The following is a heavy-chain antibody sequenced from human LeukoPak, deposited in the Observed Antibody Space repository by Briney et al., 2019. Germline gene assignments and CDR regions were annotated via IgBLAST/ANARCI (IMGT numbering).Heavy chain of an antibody. V-gene: IGHV4-61*01. CDR3: ARTAYSSGWYGFGCWFDP. CDR2: IYYSGST. D-gene: IGHD6-19*01. J-gene: IGHJ5*02. CDR1: GGSVRRGNYY. Sequence: SQTLSLTCTVSGGSVRRGNYYWTWIRQPPGKGLEWIGYIYYSGSTNYNPSLKSRVTISVDTSKNQFSLKLSSVTAADTAVYYCARTAYSSGWYGFGCWFDPWGQGTLVTVSS.